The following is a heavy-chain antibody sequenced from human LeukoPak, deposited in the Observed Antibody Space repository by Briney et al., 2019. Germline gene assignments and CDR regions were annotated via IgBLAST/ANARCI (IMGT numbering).Heavy chain of an antibody. Sequence: SETLSLTCAVYGGSFNGYYWSWIRQPPGKGLEWIGEINHSGTTNRNPSLKSRVTISVDTSKNQFSLKLSSVTAADTAMYYCARVVGYYYYMDGCGKGTTVTVSS. J-gene: IGHJ6*03. D-gene: IGHD1-26*01. CDR2: INHSGTT. CDR3: ARVVGYYYYMDG. V-gene: IGHV4-34*01. CDR1: GGSFNGYY.